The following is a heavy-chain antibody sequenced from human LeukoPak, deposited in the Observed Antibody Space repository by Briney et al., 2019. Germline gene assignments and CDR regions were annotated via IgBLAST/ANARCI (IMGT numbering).Heavy chain of an antibody. CDR2: IYTSGST. CDR3: ATGYSSSWGAFDI. V-gene: IGHV4-4*07. D-gene: IGHD6-13*01. Sequence: SETLSLTCTVSGGSISSYYWSRTRQPAGKGLEWIGRIYTSGSTNYNPSLKSRVTMSVDTSKNQFSLKLSSVTAADTAVYYCATGYSSSWGAFDIWGQGTMVTVSS. J-gene: IGHJ3*02. CDR1: GGSISSYY.